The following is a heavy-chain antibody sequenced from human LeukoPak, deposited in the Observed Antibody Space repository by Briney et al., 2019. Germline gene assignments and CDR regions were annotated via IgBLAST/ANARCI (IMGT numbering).Heavy chain of an antibody. CDR1: GLTFSSYG. J-gene: IGHJ4*02. V-gene: IGHV3-30*18. D-gene: IGHD5-12*01. CDR3: AKAMVATLGHLYYFDY. CDR2: ISYDGSNK. Sequence: PGGSLRLSCAASGLTFSSYGMHCVRQAPGKGLEWVAVISYDGSNKYYADSVKGRFTISRDNSKNTLYLQMNSLRAEDTAVYYCAKAMVATLGHLYYFDYWGQGTLVTVSS.